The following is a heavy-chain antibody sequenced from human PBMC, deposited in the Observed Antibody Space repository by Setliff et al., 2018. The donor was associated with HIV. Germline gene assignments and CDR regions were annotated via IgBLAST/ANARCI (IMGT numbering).Heavy chain of an antibody. D-gene: IGHD1-26*01. CDR1: GGPISTNDYY. CDR3: AREGTYSGTYWVRRVASFDI. CDR2: VHYGGSI. V-gene: IGHV4-39*02. J-gene: IGHJ3*02. Sequence: SETLSLTCTVSGGPISTNDYYWGFIRQSPGKGLEWIASVHYGGSIFYNPSLKSRVTLSVGTSKRQFFLNLSSATTADTAMYYCAREGTYSGTYWVRRVASFDIWGQGTMVTVSS.